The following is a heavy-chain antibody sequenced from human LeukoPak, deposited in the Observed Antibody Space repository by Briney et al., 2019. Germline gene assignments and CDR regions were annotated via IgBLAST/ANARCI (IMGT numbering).Heavy chain of an antibody. CDR1: GYTFTSYG. CDR3: ASMYSSGWYLGFWFDP. CDR2: IGGYNGNT. V-gene: IGHV1-18*01. D-gene: IGHD6-19*01. Sequence: ASVKVSCKASGYTFTSYGISWVRQAPGQGLEWMGWIGGYNGNTNYAQKFQGRVTMTRDTSISTAYMELSRLRSDDTAVYYCASMYSSGWYLGFWFDPWGQGTLVTVSS. J-gene: IGHJ5*02.